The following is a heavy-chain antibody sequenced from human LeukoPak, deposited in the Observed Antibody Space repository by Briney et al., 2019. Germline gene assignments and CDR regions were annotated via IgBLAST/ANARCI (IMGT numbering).Heavy chain of an antibody. CDR1: GYTFTGYY. V-gene: IGHV1-2*02. CDR2: INPNSGGT. CDR3: ARVVTAMVSFYYYYMDV. J-gene: IGHJ6*03. Sequence: ASVKVSCKASGYTFTGYYIHWVRQAPGQGLEWMGSINPNSGGTNYAQKFQGRVTMTRDTSISTAYMELSRLRSDDTAVYYCARVVTAMVSFYYYYMDVWGKGTTVTVSS. D-gene: IGHD5-18*01.